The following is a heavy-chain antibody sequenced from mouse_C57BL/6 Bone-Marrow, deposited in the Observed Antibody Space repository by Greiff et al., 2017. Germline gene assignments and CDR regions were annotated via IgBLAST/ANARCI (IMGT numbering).Heavy chain of an antibody. Sequence: QVQLQQSGAELARPGASVTLSCKASGYTFTSYGISWVKQRTGQGLEWIGEISPRSGNTYYNEKFKGKATLNADKSSRPAYMELRSLTSEDSAVYFCATYYDYDEFAYWGQGTLVTVSA. V-gene: IGHV1-81*01. CDR3: ATYYDYDEFAY. D-gene: IGHD2-4*01. J-gene: IGHJ3*01. CDR1: GYTFTSYG. CDR2: ISPRSGNT.